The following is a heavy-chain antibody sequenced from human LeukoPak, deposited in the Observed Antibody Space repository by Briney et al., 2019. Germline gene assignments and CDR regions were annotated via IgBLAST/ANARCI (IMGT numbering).Heavy chain of an antibody. Sequence: GASVKVSCKASGYTFTSYDINWVRQATGQGLEWMGWMNPNSANTGYAQKFQGRVTMTRYTSISTAYMELSSLRSEDTAVYYCARLASSSWPLYYYYGMDVWGQGTTVTVSS. V-gene: IGHV1-8*01. CDR3: ARLASSSWPLYYYYGMDV. J-gene: IGHJ6*02. CDR1: GYTFTSYD. D-gene: IGHD6-13*01. CDR2: MNPNSANT.